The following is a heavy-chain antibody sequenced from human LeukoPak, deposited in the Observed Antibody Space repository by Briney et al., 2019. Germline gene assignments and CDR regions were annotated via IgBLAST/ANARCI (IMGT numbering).Heavy chain of an antibody. J-gene: IGHJ4*02. Sequence: SETLSLTCTVSGGSINSSSYYWGWIRQPPGKGLEWIGTIYYSGSTYYNPSLKSRVTISGDTSKNQFSLKLRSVTAADTAVYYCARALERYYYDSSGYYAHFDYWGQGTLVTVSS. CDR1: GGSINSSSYY. CDR3: ARALERYYYDSSGYYAHFDY. CDR2: IYYSGST. D-gene: IGHD3-22*01. V-gene: IGHV4-39*01.